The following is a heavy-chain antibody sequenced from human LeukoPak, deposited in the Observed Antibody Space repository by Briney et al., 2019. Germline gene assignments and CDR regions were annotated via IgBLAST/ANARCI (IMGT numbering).Heavy chain of an antibody. CDR1: GGTFSSYA. CDR2: IIPIFGTA. D-gene: IGHD2-2*01. J-gene: IGHJ5*02. Sequence: SVKVSCKASGGTFSSYAISWVRPAPGQGLEWRGAIIPIFGTANYAQKFQGRVTITTDESTSTAYMELSSLRSEDTAVYYCARGVHCGSPSCSAWFDPWGQGTLVTVSS. V-gene: IGHV1-69*05. CDR3: ARGVHCGSPSCSAWFDP.